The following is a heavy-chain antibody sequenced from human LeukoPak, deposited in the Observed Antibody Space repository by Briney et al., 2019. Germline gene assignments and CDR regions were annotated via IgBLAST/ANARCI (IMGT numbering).Heavy chain of an antibody. J-gene: IGHJ6*02. Sequence: SETLSLTCAVYGGSFSGYYWSWIRQPPGKGLEWIGEINHSGSTNYNPSLKSRVTISVDTSKNQFSLQLNSVTPEDTAVYYCARDFTNWVNYYYGMDVWGQGTTVTVSS. CDR2: INHSGST. CDR1: GGSFSGYY. D-gene: IGHD7-27*01. CDR3: ARDFTNWVNYYYGMDV. V-gene: IGHV4-34*01.